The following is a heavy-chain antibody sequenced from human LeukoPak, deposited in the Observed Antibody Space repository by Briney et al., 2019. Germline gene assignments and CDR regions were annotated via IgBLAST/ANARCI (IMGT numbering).Heavy chain of an antibody. CDR2: IIPIFGTA. V-gene: IGHV1-69*13. Sequence: ASVKVSCKASGGTFSSYAISWVRQAPGQGLEWMGGIIPIFGTANYAQKFQGRVTITADESTSTAYMELSSLRSEDTAVYYCARDSGYGDHAVRLAYWGQGTLVTVSS. CDR3: ARDSGYGDHAVRLAY. J-gene: IGHJ4*02. CDR1: GGTFSSYA. D-gene: IGHD4-17*01.